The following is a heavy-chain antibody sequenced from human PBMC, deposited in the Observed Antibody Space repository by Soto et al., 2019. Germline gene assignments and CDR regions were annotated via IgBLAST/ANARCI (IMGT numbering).Heavy chain of an antibody. CDR2: MNPNSGNT. D-gene: IGHD2-15*01. V-gene: IGHV1-8*01. CDR1: GYTFTSYD. Sequence: ASVKVSCXASGYTFTSYDINWVRQATGQGLEWMGWMNPNSGNTGYAQKFQGRVTMTRNTSISTAYMELSSLRSEDTAVYYCARGLDCSGGSCYFHYYYYYMDVWGKGTTVTVSS. CDR3: ARGLDCSGGSCYFHYYYYYMDV. J-gene: IGHJ6*03.